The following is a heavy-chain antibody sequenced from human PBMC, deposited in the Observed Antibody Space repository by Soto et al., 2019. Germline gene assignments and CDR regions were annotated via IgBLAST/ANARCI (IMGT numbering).Heavy chain of an antibody. Sequence: EVQLLESGGGLVQPGGSLRLSCAASGFTFSSYAMSWVSQAPGKGLEWVSVISGSGDSTYYADSVRGRFTISRDNSKHTLYLQMNSLRAEDTAVYYCAKDRDGAAAGPTKFYGMDVWGQGTTVTVSS. CDR3: AKDRDGAAAGPTKFYGMDV. CDR1: GFTFSSYA. V-gene: IGHV3-23*01. D-gene: IGHD6-13*01. J-gene: IGHJ6*02. CDR2: ISGSGDST.